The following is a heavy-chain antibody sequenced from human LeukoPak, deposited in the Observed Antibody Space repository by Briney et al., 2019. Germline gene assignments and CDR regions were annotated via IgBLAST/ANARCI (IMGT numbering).Heavy chain of an antibody. V-gene: IGHV3-30*02. D-gene: IGHD5-24*01. Sequence: GGSLRLSCAASGFTFSTYGMHWVRQAPGKGLEWVTFIRYDGNNQNYADSVKGRFTISRNNSKNTLYLQMNSLRTEDTAVYYCAKDRGRGMPTNFDYWGQGTLVTVSS. J-gene: IGHJ4*02. CDR1: GFTFSTYG. CDR3: AKDRGRGMPTNFDY. CDR2: IRYDGNNQ.